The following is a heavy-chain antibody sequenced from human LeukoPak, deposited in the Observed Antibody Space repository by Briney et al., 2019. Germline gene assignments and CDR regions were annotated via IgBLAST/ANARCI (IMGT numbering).Heavy chain of an antibody. Sequence: GGSLRLSCASSGFTFSKYWMSWVRQAPGKGLEWVANIDQDGGEKHYVDSVRGRFTISRDSAKNSLYLQMNSLRADDTAVYYCSRDMAVWGQGTTVTVSS. V-gene: IGHV3-7*04. CDR2: IDQDGGEK. CDR1: GFTFSKYW. J-gene: IGHJ6*02. CDR3: SRDMAV.